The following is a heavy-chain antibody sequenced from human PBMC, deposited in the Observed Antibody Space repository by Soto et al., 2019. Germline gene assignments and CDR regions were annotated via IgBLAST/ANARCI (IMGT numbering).Heavy chain of an antibody. J-gene: IGHJ6*03. CDR2: ISSSSSYI. CDR3: ARDFSPGIVPAATMDV. V-gene: IGHV3-21*01. D-gene: IGHD2-2*01. Sequence: GGSLRLSCAASGFTFSSYSMNWVRQAPGKGLEWVSSISSSSSYIYYADSVKGRFTISRDNAKNSLYLQMNSLRAEDTAVYYCARDFSPGIVPAATMDVWGKGTTVTVSS. CDR1: GFTFSSYS.